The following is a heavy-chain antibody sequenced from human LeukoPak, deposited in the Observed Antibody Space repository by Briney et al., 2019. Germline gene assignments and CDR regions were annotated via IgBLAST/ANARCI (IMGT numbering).Heavy chain of an antibody. Sequence: ASVKVSCKASGYTFTGYYMHWVRQAPGQGLEWVGRINPNSGGTNYAQKFQGRVTMTRDTSISTAYMELSRLRSDDTAVYYCAREAADGMIVEVITNFDYWGQGTLVTVSS. V-gene: IGHV1-2*06. J-gene: IGHJ4*02. CDR1: GYTFTGYY. D-gene: IGHD3-22*01. CDR3: AREAADGMIVEVITNFDY. CDR2: INPNSGGT.